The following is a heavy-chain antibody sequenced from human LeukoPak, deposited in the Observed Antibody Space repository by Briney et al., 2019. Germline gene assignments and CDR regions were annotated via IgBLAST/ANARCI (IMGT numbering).Heavy chain of an antibody. CDR3: AREGTGIAAAGRLDY. Sequence: PGGSLSLSCAASGFSFSSYEMNWVRQAPGKGLEWVSYISSSGTTIYNGDSLKGRFTISRDNAKNSLYLQLNSLRAEDTAVYYCAREGTGIAAAGRLDYWGQGTLVTVSS. CDR2: ISSSGTTI. J-gene: IGHJ4*02. CDR1: GFSFSSYE. D-gene: IGHD6-13*01. V-gene: IGHV3-48*03.